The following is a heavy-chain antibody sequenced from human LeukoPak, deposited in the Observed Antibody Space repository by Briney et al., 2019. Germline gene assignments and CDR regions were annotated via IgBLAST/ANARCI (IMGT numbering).Heavy chain of an antibody. J-gene: IGHJ3*02. CDR2: IRGGGFSR. D-gene: IGHD2-15*01. CDR1: GFSLRTYA. V-gene: IGHV3-23*01. CDR3: AKHKGGGLGNDAFDM. Sequence: GGSLRLSCVVSGFSLRTYAMSWVRQAPGRGLEWVTTIRGGGFSRYYADSVKGRVSISRDDSKNTVSLEVDNLGVEDTAIYYCAKHKGGGLGNDAFDMWGPGTMLIVSS.